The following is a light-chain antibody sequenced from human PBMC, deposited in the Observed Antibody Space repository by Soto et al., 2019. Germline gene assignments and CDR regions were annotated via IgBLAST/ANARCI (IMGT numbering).Light chain of an antibody. Sequence: QSVLTQPPSVSGAPGQRVTISCTGSSSNIGAGYDLHWYQQLPGTAPKLLIYGNINRPSGVPDRFSGSKSGTSASLAITGLQAEDEADYYCCSYAGSYSYVFGTGTKVTVL. CDR3: CSYAGSYSYV. V-gene: IGLV1-40*01. CDR2: GNI. J-gene: IGLJ1*01. CDR1: SSNIGAGYD.